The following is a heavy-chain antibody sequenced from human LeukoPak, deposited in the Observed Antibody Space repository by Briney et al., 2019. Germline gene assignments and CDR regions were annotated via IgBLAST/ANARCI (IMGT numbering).Heavy chain of an antibody. V-gene: IGHV3-30*02. D-gene: IGHD1-26*01. CDR3: AKEYSGSFSPFPSYFDY. CDR2: IRYDGSNK. J-gene: IGHJ4*02. Sequence: GGSLRLSCAASGFTFSSYGMHWVRQAPGKGLEWVAFIRYDGSNKYYADSVKGRFTISRDNSKNTLYLQMNSLRAEDTAVYYCAKEYSGSFSPFPSYFDYWGQGTLVTVSS. CDR1: GFTFSSYG.